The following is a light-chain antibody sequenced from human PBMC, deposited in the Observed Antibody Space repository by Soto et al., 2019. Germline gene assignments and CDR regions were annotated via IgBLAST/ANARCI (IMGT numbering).Light chain of an antibody. CDR3: QQYDNLPLT. CDR2: DAS. Sequence: DIQMTQSPSSLCASVGDRVTITCQARQDISIYLNWYQHKPGKAPKLLIFDASILETGVPSRFSGSGSGTEFSFTISSLQPEDVATYFCQQYDNLPLTFGGGTKVDIK. V-gene: IGKV1-33*01. CDR1: QDISIY. J-gene: IGKJ4*01.